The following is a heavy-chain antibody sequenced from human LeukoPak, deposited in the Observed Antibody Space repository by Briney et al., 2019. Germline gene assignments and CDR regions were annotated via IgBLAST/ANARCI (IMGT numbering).Heavy chain of an antibody. D-gene: IGHD3-10*01. J-gene: IGHJ4*02. CDR3: ARVRVTMVRGVITKIDY. V-gene: IGHV1-18*01. Sequence: GASVKVSCKASGYTFTNYGISWVRQAPGQGLEWMGWISAYNGNTNYAQKLQGRVTMTTDTSTSTAYMELRSLRSDDTAVYYCARVRVTMVRGVITKIDYWGQGTLVTVSS. CDR1: GYTFTNYG. CDR2: ISAYNGNT.